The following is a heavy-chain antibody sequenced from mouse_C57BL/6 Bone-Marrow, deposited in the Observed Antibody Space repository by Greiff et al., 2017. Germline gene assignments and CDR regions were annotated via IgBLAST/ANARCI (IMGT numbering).Heavy chain of an antibody. V-gene: IGHV1-72*01. J-gene: IGHJ2*01. Sequence: QVQLQQPGAELVKPGASVKLSCKASGYTFTSYWMHWVKQRPGGGLEWIGRIDPTSGGTKYNEKFKSKATRTVDKPSSTAYMQLSSLTSEDSAVYYCARSTSTLGFDDGGQGTTLTVSS. CDR1: GYTFTSYW. CDR3: ARSTSTLGFDD. D-gene: IGHD5-1*01. CDR2: IDPTSGGT.